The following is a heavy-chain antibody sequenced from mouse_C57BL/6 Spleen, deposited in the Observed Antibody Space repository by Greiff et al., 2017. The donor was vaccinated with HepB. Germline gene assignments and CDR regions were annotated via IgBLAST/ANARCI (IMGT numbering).Heavy chain of an antibody. Sequence: EVKVEESGGGLVKPGGSLKLSCAASGFTFSSYAMSWVRQTPEKRLEWVATISDGGSYTYYPDNVKGRFTISRDNAKNNLYLQMSHLKSEDTAMYYCARGDSFFDYWGQGTTLTVSS. CDR2: ISDGGSYT. J-gene: IGHJ2*01. D-gene: IGHD3-3*01. CDR1: GFTFSSYA. CDR3: ARGDSFFDY. V-gene: IGHV5-4*03.